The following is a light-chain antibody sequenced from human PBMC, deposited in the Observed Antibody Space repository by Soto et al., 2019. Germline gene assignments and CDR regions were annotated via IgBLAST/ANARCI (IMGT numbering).Light chain of an antibody. J-gene: IGLJ1*01. Sequence: QSALTQPASVSGSPGQSITISCTGTSSDVGGYNYVSWYQQHPGKAPKLMIYDVSNRPSGVSNRFSGSKSDNTASLTISGLQAEDEADYYCSSYTSSFHDVFGTGTKLTVL. CDR3: SSYTSSFHDV. V-gene: IGLV2-14*01. CDR1: SSDVGGYNY. CDR2: DVS.